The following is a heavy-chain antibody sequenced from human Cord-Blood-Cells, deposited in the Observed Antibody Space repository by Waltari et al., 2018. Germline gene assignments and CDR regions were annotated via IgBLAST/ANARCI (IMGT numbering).Heavy chain of an antibody. V-gene: IGHV4-34*01. CDR1: GGSFSGYY. J-gene: IGHJ3*02. CDR3: ARGVIVVVVAATNAFDI. CDR2: INHSGNT. Sequence: QVQLQQWGAGLLKPSETLSLTCAVYGGSFSGYYWSWIRQPPGKGLGWIGEINHSGNTNYNPSLKSRVTISVDTSKNQFSLKLSSVTAADTAVYYCARGVIVVVVAATNAFDIWGQGTMVTVSS. D-gene: IGHD2-15*01.